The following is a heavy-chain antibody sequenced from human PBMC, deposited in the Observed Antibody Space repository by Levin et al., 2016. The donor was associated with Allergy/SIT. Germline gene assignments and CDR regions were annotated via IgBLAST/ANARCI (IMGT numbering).Heavy chain of an antibody. V-gene: IGHV1-8*01. CDR3: ARGLGDYYDSSGYGDY. CDR1: GYTFTSYD. D-gene: IGHD3-22*01. J-gene: IGHJ4*02. CDR2: MNPNSGNT. Sequence: ASVKVSCKASGYTFTSYDINWVRQATGQGLEWMGWMNPNSGNTGYAQKFQGRVTMTRNTSISTAYMELSSLRSEDTAVYYCARGLGDYYDSSGYGDYWGQGTLVTVSS.